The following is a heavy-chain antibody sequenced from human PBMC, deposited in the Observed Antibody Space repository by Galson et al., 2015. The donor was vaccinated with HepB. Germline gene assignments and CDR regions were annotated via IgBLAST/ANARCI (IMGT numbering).Heavy chain of an antibody. CDR3: ARGDSGYAPSGFDL. CDR2: TYYRSKWYN. CDR1: GDSVSSNSAA. D-gene: IGHD5-12*01. V-gene: IGHV6-1*01. J-gene: IGHJ2*01. Sequence: CAISGDSVSSNSAAWNWIRQSPSRGLEWLGGTYYRSKWYNDYAVSVKSRITINPDTSKNQFSLQLNSVTPEDTAVYYCARGDSGYAPSGFDLWGRGALVTVSS.